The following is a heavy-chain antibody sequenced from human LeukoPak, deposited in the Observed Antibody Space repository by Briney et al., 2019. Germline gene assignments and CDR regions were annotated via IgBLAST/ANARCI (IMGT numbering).Heavy chain of an antibody. D-gene: IGHD1-1*01. CDR1: GFTVSSNY. CDR2: IYSGGFT. CDR3: ASYNWNAQGAS. V-gene: IGHV3-53*01. J-gene: IGHJ5*02. Sequence: GRSLRLSCAASGFTVSSNYMNWVRQAPGKGLEWVSVIYSGGFTNYADSVKGRFTISRDNSKNTLYLQMNSLRAEDTAVYYCASYNWNAQGASWGQGTLVTVSS.